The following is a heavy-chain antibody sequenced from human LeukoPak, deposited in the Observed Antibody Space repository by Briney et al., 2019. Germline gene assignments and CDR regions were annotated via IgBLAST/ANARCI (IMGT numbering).Heavy chain of an antibody. Sequence: SETLCLTCAVYGGSFSGYYWSRIRQPPGKGLEWIAEINHSGSTNYNPSLKSRVTISADTSKNQFSLKLSSVTAADTAVYYCARQRVRGVIIGYFYYWGQGTLVTVSS. D-gene: IGHD3-10*01. J-gene: IGHJ4*02. CDR3: ARQRVRGVIIGYFYY. V-gene: IGHV4-34*01. CDR1: GGSFSGYY. CDR2: INHSGST.